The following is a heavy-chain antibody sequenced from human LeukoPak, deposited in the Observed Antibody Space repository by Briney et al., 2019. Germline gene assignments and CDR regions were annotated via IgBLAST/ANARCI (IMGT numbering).Heavy chain of an antibody. CDR2: ISSSGSYI. CDR1: GFTFSSYS. J-gene: IGHJ4*02. Sequence: GGSLRLSCAASGFTFSSYSMNWVRQAPGKGLAWVSSISSSGSYIYYADSVKGRFTISRDNAKNSLYLQMNSLRAEDTAVYYCARGYCSGGSCYDYWGQGTLVTVSS. CDR3: ARGYCSGGSCYDY. V-gene: IGHV3-21*01. D-gene: IGHD2-15*01.